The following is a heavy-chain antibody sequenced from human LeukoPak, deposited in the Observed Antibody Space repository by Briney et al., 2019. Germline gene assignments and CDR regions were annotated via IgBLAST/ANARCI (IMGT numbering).Heavy chain of an antibody. J-gene: IGHJ3*02. D-gene: IGHD6-13*01. CDR3: ARDRGSSWYLGPDAFDI. CDR2: IYHSGST. V-gene: IGHV4-4*02. Sequence: KPSGTLSLTCAVSGGSVSSSNWWSWVRQPPGKGLEWIGEIYHSGSTNYNPSLKSRVTISVDKSKNQFSLKLSSVTAADTAVYYCARDRGSSWYLGPDAFDIWGQGTMVTVSS. CDR1: GGSVSSSNW.